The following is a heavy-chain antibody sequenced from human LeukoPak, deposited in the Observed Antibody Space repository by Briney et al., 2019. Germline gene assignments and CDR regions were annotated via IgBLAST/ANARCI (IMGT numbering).Heavy chain of an antibody. D-gene: IGHD1-14*01. Sequence: PGGSLRLSCAASGFTFSTCAMSWVRQAPGKGLEWVSGISGTTSGTYYADSVKGRFTISRDNSKNTLFLQVNSLRAADTAVYYCAKVRTYFYHGLDVWGQGTTVTVSS. CDR3: AKVRTYFYHGLDV. J-gene: IGHJ6*02. CDR2: ISGTTSGT. CDR1: GFTFSTCA. V-gene: IGHV3-23*01.